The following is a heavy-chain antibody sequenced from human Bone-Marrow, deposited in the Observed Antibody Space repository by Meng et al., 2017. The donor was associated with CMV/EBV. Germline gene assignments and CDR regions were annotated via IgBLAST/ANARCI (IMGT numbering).Heavy chain of an antibody. CDR3: ARSNIVVVPAGTHAFDI. J-gene: IGHJ3*02. V-gene: IGHV1-18*01. D-gene: IGHD2-2*01. Sequence: ASVKVSCKASGYTFTSYGISWVRQAPGQGLEWMGWISAYNGNTNYAQKLQGRVTMTTDTSTSTAYMELRSLRSDDTAVYYCARSNIVVVPAGTHAFDIWGQRTMVTVSS. CDR2: ISAYNGNT. CDR1: GYTFTSYG.